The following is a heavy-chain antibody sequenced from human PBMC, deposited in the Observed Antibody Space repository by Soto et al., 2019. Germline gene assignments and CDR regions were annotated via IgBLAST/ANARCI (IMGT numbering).Heavy chain of an antibody. CDR3: ERSDESTHYPLDL. V-gene: IGHV1-2*02. J-gene: IGHJ5*02. CDR2: INPRSGGT. Sequence: ASVKVSCKASGYTFTNYYLHWVRQAPGQGLEWVGWINPRSGGTKYAQAFHDRVTMTRDASISTAYMELTSLRHGDTAVHFCERSDESTHYPLDLWVPATLVTVSS. CDR1: GYTFTNYY. D-gene: IGHD2-15*01.